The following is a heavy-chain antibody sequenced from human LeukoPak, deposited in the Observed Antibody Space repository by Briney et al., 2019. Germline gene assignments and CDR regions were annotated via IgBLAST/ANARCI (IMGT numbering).Heavy chain of an antibody. V-gene: IGHV4-34*01. Sequence: SETLSLTCAVYGGSFSGYYWSWIRQPPGKGLEWIGEINRSGSTNYNPSLKSRVTISVDTSKNQFSLKLSSVTAADTAVYYCARWSKYIVVVPAAIVGGYYFDYWGQGTLVTVSS. CDR2: INRSGST. CDR1: GGSFSGYY. D-gene: IGHD2-2*02. CDR3: ARWSKYIVVVPAAIVGGYYFDY. J-gene: IGHJ4*02.